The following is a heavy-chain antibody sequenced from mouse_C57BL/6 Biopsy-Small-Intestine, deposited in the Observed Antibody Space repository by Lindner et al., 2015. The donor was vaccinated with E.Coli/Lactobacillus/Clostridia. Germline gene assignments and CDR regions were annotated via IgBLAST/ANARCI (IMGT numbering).Heavy chain of an antibody. Sequence: VQLQESGGGLVQPGGSLSLSCAASGFTFTDYYMSWVRQPPGKALEWLGFIRNKANGYTTEYSASVKGRFTISRDNSHSILYLQMNALRAEDSATYYCARYGTTGGYYAMDYWGQGTSVTVSS. CDR2: IRNKANGYTT. D-gene: IGHD2-14*01. V-gene: IGHV7-3*01. CDR3: ARYGTTGGYYAMDY. CDR1: GFTFTDYY. J-gene: IGHJ4*01.